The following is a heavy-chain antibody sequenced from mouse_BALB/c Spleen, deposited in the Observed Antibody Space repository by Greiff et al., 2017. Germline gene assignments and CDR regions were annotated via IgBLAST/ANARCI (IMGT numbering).Heavy chain of an antibody. Sequence: VQLQQSGAELVRPGALVKLSCKASGFNIKDYYMHWVKQRPEQGLEWIGWIDPENGNTIYDPKFQGKASITADTSSNTAYLQLSSLTSEDTAVYYCARGSSGYVWFAYWGQGTLVTVSA. CDR2: IDPENGNT. CDR1: GFNIKDYY. J-gene: IGHJ3*01. V-gene: IGHV14-1*02. CDR3: ARGSSGYVWFAY. D-gene: IGHD3-1*01.